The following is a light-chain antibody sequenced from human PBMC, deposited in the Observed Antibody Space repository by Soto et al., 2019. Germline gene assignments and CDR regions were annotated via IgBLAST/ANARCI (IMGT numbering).Light chain of an antibody. CDR1: SSDVGGYNY. J-gene: IGLJ1*01. CDR2: DVS. V-gene: IGLV2-14*01. Sequence: QSALTQPASVSGSPGQSITISCTGTSSDVGGYNYVSWYQQHTGKAPKLMIYDVSNRPSGVSNRFSGSKSGNTASLTISGLQAEDEADYYCSSYTSSSTLEDVFGTGTKLTVL. CDR3: SSYTSSSTLEDV.